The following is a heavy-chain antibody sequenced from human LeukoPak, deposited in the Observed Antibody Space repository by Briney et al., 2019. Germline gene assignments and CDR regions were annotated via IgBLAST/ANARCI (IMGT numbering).Heavy chain of an antibody. CDR1: GFTFSSYA. D-gene: IGHD5-12*01. CDR3: ARAPSHSGYE. V-gene: IGHV3-30-3*01. CDR2: ISYDGSNK. J-gene: IGHJ4*02. Sequence: AGGSLRLSCAASGFTFSSYAMHWVRQAPGKGLEWVAVISYDGSNKYYADSVKGRFTISRDNSKNTLYLQMNSLRAEDTAVCYCARAPSHSGYEWGRGTLVTVSS.